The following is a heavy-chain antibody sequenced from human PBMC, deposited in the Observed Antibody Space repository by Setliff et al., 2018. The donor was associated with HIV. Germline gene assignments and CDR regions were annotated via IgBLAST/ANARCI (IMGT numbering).Heavy chain of an antibody. V-gene: IGHV1-2*02. CDR2: INPNSGGT. Sequence: GASVKVPCQASGYTFTGYYMHWVRQAPGQGLEWMGWINPNSGGTNYAQKFQGRVTMTRDTSISTAYMELSRLRSDDTAVYYCARDLPHIVVVVADDNGYFDYWGQGTLVTSPQ. CDR1: GYTFTGYY. CDR3: ARDLPHIVVVVADDNGYFDY. J-gene: IGHJ4*02. D-gene: IGHD2-15*01.